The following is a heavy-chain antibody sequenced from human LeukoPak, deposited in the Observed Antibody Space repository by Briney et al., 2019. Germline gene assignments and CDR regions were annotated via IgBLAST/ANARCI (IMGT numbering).Heavy chain of an antibody. J-gene: IGHJ4*02. CDR3: ASRPAVADEGTFDY. CDR1: GYSFTSYW. CDR2: IYPGDSDT. D-gene: IGHD6-19*01. V-gene: IGHV5-51*01. Sequence: GESLKIPCKGSGYSFTSYWIGWVRQMPGKGLEWMGSIYPGDSDTRYSPSFQGQVTISADKSISTAYLQWSSLKASDAAMYCCASRPAVADEGTFDYWGQGTLVTVSS.